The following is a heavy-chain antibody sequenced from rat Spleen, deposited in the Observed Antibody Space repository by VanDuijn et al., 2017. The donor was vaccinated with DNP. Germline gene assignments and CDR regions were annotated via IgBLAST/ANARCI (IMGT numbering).Heavy chain of an antibody. CDR1: GFSLTTYS. D-gene: IGHD4-3*01. CDR2: MWYEGET. Sequence: QVQLKESGPGLVQPSETLSLTCTVSGFSLTTYSVSWVRQPSGKGPEWMGKMWYEGETAYNSALKSRRSISRDTSKSQVFLKMNSLQTEDTAIYFCIRGGVGRNWGQGVMVTVSS. CDR3: IRGGVGRN. J-gene: IGHJ2*01. V-gene: IGHV2-15*01.